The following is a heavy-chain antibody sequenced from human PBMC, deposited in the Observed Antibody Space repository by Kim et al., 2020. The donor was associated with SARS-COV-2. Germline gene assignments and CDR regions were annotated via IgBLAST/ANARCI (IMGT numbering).Heavy chain of an antibody. CDR2: ISYDGSNK. D-gene: IGHD2-15*01. CDR3: AKGRWRYCSGGSCYSKDV. V-gene: IGHV3-30*18. J-gene: IGHJ6*03. Sequence: GGSLRLSCAASGFTFSSYGMHWVRQAPGKGLEWVVVISYDGSNKYYADSVKGRFTISRDNSKNTLYLQMNSLRAEDTAVYYCAKGRWRYCSGGSCYSKDVWGQGTTVTVSS. CDR1: GFTFSSYG.